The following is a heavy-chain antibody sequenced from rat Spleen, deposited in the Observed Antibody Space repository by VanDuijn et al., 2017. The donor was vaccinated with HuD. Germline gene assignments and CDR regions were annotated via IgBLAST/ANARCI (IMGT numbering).Heavy chain of an antibody. Sequence: EVQLVESGGGLVQPGRSMKLSCAASGFTFSDYAMAWVRQAPGKGLEWVSSVSSDGVNTYYPDSVKGRFTISRDNAENIVYLQMDSLGSGDTATYYCTTGITLVWGRGVMVTVSS. CDR3: TTGITLV. J-gene: IGHJ2*01. CDR1: GFTFSDYA. D-gene: IGHD1-2*01. V-gene: IGHV5-20*01. CDR2: VSSDGVNT.